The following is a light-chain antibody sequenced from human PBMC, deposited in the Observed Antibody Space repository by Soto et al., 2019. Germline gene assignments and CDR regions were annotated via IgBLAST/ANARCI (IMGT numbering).Light chain of an antibody. J-gene: IGKJ4*01. CDR3: QQYGSSPLT. CDR1: QSVSTDY. CDR2: DAS. Sequence: EIVLTQSPSTLSLSPGQRATLSCRASQSVSTDYLVWYQQKPGQAPRLLIYDASSRATGIPDRFSGSGSGTDFTLTISTLEPEDFAVYYCQQYGSSPLTFGGGTKVEIK. V-gene: IGKV3-20*01.